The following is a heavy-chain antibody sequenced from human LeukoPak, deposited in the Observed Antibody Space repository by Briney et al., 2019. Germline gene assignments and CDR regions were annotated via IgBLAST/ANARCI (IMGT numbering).Heavy chain of an antibody. V-gene: IGHV4-30-4*08. Sequence: SETLSLTCTVSGGSISSGDYYWSWIRQPPGKGLEWIRYIYYSGSTYYNPSLKSRVTISVDTSKNQFSLKLSSVTAADTAVYNCARVPLPLLHFDYWGHGTLVTVSS. CDR1: GGSISSGDYY. CDR2: IYYSGST. J-gene: IGHJ4*01. CDR3: ARVPLPLLHFDY.